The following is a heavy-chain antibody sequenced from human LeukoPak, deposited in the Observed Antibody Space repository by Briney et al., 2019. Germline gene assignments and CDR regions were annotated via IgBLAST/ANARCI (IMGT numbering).Heavy chain of an antibody. Sequence: GGSLRLSCAASGFTFSSYAMSWVRQAPGKGLEWVSAISGSGGSTYYADSVKGRFTISRDNSKNTLYLQMNSLRAEDTAVYYCAKIQGIVATIHDAFDIWGQGTMVTVSS. V-gene: IGHV3-23*01. CDR3: AKIQGIVATIHDAFDI. CDR1: GFTFSSYA. D-gene: IGHD5-12*01. CDR2: ISGSGGST. J-gene: IGHJ3*02.